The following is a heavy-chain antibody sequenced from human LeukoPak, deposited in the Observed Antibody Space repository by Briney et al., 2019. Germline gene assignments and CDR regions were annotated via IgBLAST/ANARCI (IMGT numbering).Heavy chain of an antibody. Sequence: ASVKVSCKASGGTFSSYAISWVRQAPGQGLEWMGGIIPIFGTANYAQKFQGRVTITADESTSTAYMELSSLRSEDTAVYYCARGLRYFDWNLGYWGQGTLVTVSS. J-gene: IGHJ4*02. CDR3: ARGLRYFDWNLGY. V-gene: IGHV1-69*13. D-gene: IGHD3-9*01. CDR2: IIPIFGTA. CDR1: GGTFSSYA.